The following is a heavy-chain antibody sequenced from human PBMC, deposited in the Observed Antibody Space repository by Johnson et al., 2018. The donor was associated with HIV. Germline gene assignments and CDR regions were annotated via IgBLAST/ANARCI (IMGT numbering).Heavy chain of an antibody. CDR3: ARERDDSSGYYYHDAFDI. V-gene: IGHV3-66*01. CDR1: GFSVSSNY. Sequence: VQLVESGGGLVQPGGSLRLSCAASGFSVSSNYMSWVRQAPGKGLEWVSLIYTGGRTYYADSVKGRFTISRDNAKNSLYLQMNSLRAEDTAVYYCARERDDSSGYYYHDAFDIWGQGTMVTVSS. D-gene: IGHD3-22*01. J-gene: IGHJ3*02. CDR2: IYTGGRT.